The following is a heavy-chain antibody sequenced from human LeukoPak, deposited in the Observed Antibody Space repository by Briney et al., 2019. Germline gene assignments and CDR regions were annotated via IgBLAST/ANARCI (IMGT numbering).Heavy chain of an antibody. CDR2: ISSSTTYI. Sequence: GGSLRLSCVASGFTFRHYAMSWVRQAPGKGLEWVSSISSSTTYIYYADSLKGRFTTSRDNAKNSLYLQMNSLRAEDTAVYYCVRSRGYGDYYYYMDVWGKGTTVTVSS. CDR3: VRSRGYGDYYYYMDV. D-gene: IGHD3-22*01. CDR1: GFTFRHYA. J-gene: IGHJ6*03. V-gene: IGHV3-21*01.